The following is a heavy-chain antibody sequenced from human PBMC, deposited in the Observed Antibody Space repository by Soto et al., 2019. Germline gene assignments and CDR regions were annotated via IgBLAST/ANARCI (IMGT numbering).Heavy chain of an antibody. CDR1: GFTFSSYW. J-gene: IGHJ6*02. CDR2: INSDESST. D-gene: IGHD6-13*01. V-gene: IGHV3-74*01. Sequence: GGSLRLSCAASGFTFSSYWMHWVRQAPGKGLVWVSRINSDESSTSYADSVKGRFTISRDNAKNTLYLQMNSLRAEDTAVYYCASVPPYSSSWYDYYYGMDVWGQGTTVTVSS. CDR3: ASVPPYSSSWYDYYYGMDV.